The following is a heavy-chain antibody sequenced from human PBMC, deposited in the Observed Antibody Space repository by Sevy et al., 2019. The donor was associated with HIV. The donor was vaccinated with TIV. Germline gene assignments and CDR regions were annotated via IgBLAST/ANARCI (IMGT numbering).Heavy chain of an antibody. J-gene: IGHJ4*02. CDR2: IRTSNRET. CDR1: GYIFTNYP. V-gene: IGHV1-18*01. Sequence: ASVKVYCKASGYIFTNYPICWVRQAPGQGLEWMGCIRTSNRETKYTQKLQGRAIMTTDTSTSTVYMDLRNLISEDTAVYYCARDSDGSGHYYLDYLDYWGQGTLVTVSS. D-gene: IGHD3-22*01. CDR3: ARDSDGSGHYYLDYLDY.